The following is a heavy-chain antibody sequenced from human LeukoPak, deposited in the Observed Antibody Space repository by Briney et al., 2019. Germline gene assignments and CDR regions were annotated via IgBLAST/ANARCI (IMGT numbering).Heavy chain of an antibody. Sequence: GGSLRLSCAASGFTFSSYGMHWVRQATGKGLEWVAGISYDGSNKYYVDSVKGRFTISRDNSKNTLYLLMNSLKPEDTAVYYCAKGSSSGFYYFDHWGQGTLVTVSS. V-gene: IGHV3-30*18. CDR1: GFTFSSYG. CDR3: AKGSSSGFYYFDH. J-gene: IGHJ4*02. D-gene: IGHD6-19*01. CDR2: ISYDGSNK.